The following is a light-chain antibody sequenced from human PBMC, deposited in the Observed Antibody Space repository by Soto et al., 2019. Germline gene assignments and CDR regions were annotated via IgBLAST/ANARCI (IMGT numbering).Light chain of an antibody. V-gene: IGKV1-5*03. J-gene: IGKJ1*01. CDR2: KAS. CDR1: QTISNW. CDR3: QQYDSYST. Sequence: DIQMTQSPSTLSASVGDRVTITCRASQTISNWLAWYQQKPGEAPKLLIYKASDLEAGFPSRFSGSGSGTEFTLTISSLQPDDFATYYCQQYDSYSTFGQGTKVEIK.